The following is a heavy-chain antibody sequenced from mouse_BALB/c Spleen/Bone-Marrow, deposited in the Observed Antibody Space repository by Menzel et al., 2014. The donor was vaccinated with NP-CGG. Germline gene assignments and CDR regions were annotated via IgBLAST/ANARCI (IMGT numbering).Heavy chain of an antibody. Sequence: VQLQQSGPSLVKPSQTLSLTCSVTGDSITSGYWNWIRKFPGNKLEYMGYISYSGSTYYNPSLKSRISITRDTSKNQYYLQLNSVTTEDTATYYCARRQLGLQYCFDYWGQGTTLTVSS. CDR3: ARRQLGLQYCFDY. CDR2: ISYSGST. CDR1: GDSITSGY. D-gene: IGHD3-2*01. J-gene: IGHJ2*01. V-gene: IGHV3-8*02.